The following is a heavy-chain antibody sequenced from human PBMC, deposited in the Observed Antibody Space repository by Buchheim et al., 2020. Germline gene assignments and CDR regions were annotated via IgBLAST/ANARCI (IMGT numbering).Heavy chain of an antibody. Sequence: EMQLVESGGGLVQPGGSLRLSCVASGFSFSTYWMHWVRQVPGMGPVWVSRINGDGTSANYADSVRGRFIISRDNARNTLYLQMNSLRVEDTAVYYCARGDWNLGLNIWGQGT. CDR2: INGDGTSA. CDR1: GFSFSTYW. V-gene: IGHV3-74*01. D-gene: IGHD1-1*01. CDR3: ARGDWNLGLNI. J-gene: IGHJ3*02.